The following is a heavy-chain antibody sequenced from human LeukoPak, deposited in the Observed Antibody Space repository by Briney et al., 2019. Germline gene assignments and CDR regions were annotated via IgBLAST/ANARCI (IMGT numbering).Heavy chain of an antibody. Sequence: SETLSLTCTVSGGTISSGDYYWSWIRQPPGKGLEWIGYIYYSRSTSYSPSLKSRLTISVDRSKNQFSLRLNSVTAADTAVYYCARDILTGFDYWGQGTLVTVSS. D-gene: IGHD3-9*01. J-gene: IGHJ4*02. V-gene: IGHV4-30-4*01. CDR2: IYYSRST. CDR1: GGTISSGDYY. CDR3: ARDILTGFDY.